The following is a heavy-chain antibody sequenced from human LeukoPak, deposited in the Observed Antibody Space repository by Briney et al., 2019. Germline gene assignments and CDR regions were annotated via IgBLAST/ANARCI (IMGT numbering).Heavy chain of an antibody. V-gene: IGHV4-38-2*02. D-gene: IGHD5-18*01. J-gene: IGHJ6*03. CDR2: ICHSGST. CDR3: ARDTAMGDYYYYYMDV. Sequence: SETLSLTCTVSGYSISSGYYWGWIRQPPGKGLEWIGSICHSGSTYYNPSLKSRVTISVDTSKNQFSLKLSSVTAADTAVYYCARDTAMGDYYYYYMDVWGKGTTVTVSS. CDR1: GYSISSGYY.